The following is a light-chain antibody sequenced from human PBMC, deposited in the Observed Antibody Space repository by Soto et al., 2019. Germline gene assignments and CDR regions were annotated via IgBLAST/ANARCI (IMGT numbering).Light chain of an antibody. V-gene: IGKV3-15*01. CDR1: QSVSSN. CDR3: RQYNNWPRT. Sequence: EIEVAKKTAKQPLSPGESTTLSCRARQSVSSNLAWYQQKPGQAPRLLIYGASTRATGIPDRFSCSGSGTEFTLTCGSVLSEDFVFYYLRQYNNWPRTFGQGTKVDIK. CDR2: GAS. J-gene: IGKJ1*01.